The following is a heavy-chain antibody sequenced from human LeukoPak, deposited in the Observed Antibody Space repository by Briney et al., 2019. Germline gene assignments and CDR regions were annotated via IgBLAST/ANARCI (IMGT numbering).Heavy chain of an antibody. CDR3: AKYSGSYPTSYYFDY. CDR2: FYPADSDT. D-gene: IGHD1-26*01. Sequence: PGESLKISCKGSGYSFTSYWIGWVRQMPGEGLEWMGIFYPADSDTRYSPSFQGQVTISADKSISTAYLQWSSLKASDTAMYYCAKYSGSYPTSYYFDYGGQGTLVTVSS. V-gene: IGHV5-51*01. J-gene: IGHJ4*02. CDR1: GYSFTSYW.